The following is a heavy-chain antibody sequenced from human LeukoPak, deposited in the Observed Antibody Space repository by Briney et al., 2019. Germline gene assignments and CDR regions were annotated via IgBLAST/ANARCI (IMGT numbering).Heavy chain of an antibody. CDR3: AREGRKLWFGEDYYYYYYMDV. J-gene: IGHJ6*03. CDR2: INTNTGSP. Sequence: RASVRVSCKASGYTFTSYAMNWVRQAPGQGLEWMGWINTNTGSPTYAQGFTGRFVFSLDTSVSTAYLQISSLKAEDTAVYYCAREGRKLWFGEDYYYYYYMDVWGKGTTVTVSS. V-gene: IGHV7-4-1*02. D-gene: IGHD3-10*01. CDR1: GYTFTSYA.